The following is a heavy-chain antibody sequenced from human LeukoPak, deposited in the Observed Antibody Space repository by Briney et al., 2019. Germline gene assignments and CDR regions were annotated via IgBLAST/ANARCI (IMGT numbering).Heavy chain of an antibody. Sequence: PSETLSLTCTVSGGSISSYYWSWIRQPAGKGLEWIGRIYTSGSTNYNPSLKSQVTMSVDTSKNQFSLKLSSVTAADTAVYYCARESVLRYFDWLFLFDYWGQGTLVTVSS. CDR2: IYTSGST. CDR3: ARESVLRYFDWLFLFDY. D-gene: IGHD3-9*01. CDR1: GGSISSYY. V-gene: IGHV4-4*07. J-gene: IGHJ4*02.